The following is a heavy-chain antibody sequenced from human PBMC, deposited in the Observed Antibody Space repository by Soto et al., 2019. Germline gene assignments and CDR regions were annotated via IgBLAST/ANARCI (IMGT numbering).Heavy chain of an antibody. D-gene: IGHD6-19*01. Sequence: PSETLSLTCTVSGGSISSSSCHWGWIRQPPGKGLEWIASIKYSGTTFYNPSLKSRVTVSVDTSKNQFSLKLRYVTAADTAVYFCARASQYSSGWDNWFDPWVQGTLVTVSS. J-gene: IGHJ5*02. V-gene: IGHV4-39*07. CDR1: GGSISSSSCH. CDR2: IKYSGTT. CDR3: ARASQYSSGWDNWFDP.